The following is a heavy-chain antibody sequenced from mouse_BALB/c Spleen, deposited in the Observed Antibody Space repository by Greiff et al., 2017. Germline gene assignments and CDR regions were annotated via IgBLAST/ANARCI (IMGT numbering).Heavy chain of an antibody. CDR2: IYPGDGDT. CDR1: GYAFSSYW. V-gene: IGHV1-87*01. J-gene: IGHJ2*01. D-gene: IGHD6-1*01. Sequence: QVQLQQSGAELVRPGSSVKISCKASGYAFSSYWMQWVKQRPGQGLEWIGAIYPGDGDTRYTQKFKGKATLTADKSSSTAYMQLSSLASEDSAVYYCARRGPPFDYWGQGTTLTVSS. CDR3: ARRGPPFDY.